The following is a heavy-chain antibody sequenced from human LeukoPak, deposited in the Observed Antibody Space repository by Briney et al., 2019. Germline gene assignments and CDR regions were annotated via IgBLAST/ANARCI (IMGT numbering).Heavy chain of an antibody. J-gene: IGHJ5*02. CDR3: ASDLTYYDFWSGYYLYNWFDP. CDR2: IYYSGST. V-gene: IGHV4-39*01. CDR1: GGSISSSSYY. D-gene: IGHD3-3*01. Sequence: SETLSLTCTVSGGSISSSSYYWGWIRQPPGKGLEWIGRIYYSGSTYYNPSLKSRVTISVDTSKNQFSLKLSSVTAADTAVYYCASDLTYYDFWSGYYLYNWFDPWGQGTLVTVSS.